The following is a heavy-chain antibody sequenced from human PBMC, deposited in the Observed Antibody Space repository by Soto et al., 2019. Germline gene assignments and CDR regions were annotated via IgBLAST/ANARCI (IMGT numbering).Heavy chain of an antibody. CDR3: AKGGYTTYFEY. CDR2: IRARGDST. CDR1: GFTFSSYA. Sequence: EVQLLESGGGLVQPGGSLRLSCAASGFTFSSYAMTWVRQAAGKGLEWVSTIRARGDSTFYGDSVKGRCTISRDNSDSTVYLQMNSLKAEDTAVYYCAKGGYTTYFEYWAQGTLVTVSS. J-gene: IGHJ4*02. V-gene: IGHV3-23*01. D-gene: IGHD5-18*01.